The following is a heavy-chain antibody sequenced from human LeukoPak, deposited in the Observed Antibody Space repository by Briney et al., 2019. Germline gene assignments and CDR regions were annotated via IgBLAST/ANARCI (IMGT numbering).Heavy chain of an antibody. Sequence: GRSLRLSCAASGFTFSNSGMHWVRQAPGKGLEWVAVIWYDGSNKYYADSVRGRFTISRDTSKNTLYLQMNSLRAEDTAVYYCARDGTHSGSYFYDYWGQGTLVTVSS. V-gene: IGHV3-33*01. CDR1: GFTFSNSG. CDR2: IWYDGSNK. CDR3: ARDGTHSGSYFYDY. D-gene: IGHD1-26*01. J-gene: IGHJ4*02.